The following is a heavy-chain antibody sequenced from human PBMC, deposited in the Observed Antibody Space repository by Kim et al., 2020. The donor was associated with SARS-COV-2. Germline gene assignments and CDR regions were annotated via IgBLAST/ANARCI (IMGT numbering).Heavy chain of an antibody. J-gene: IGHJ4*02. D-gene: IGHD2-15*01. CDR3: ARQGPVAVDY. CDR2: INAANGDT. CDR1: GYIFTTYH. V-gene: IGHV1-3*01. Sequence: ASVKVSCKASGYIFTTYHMHWVRQAPGQSPEWMAWINAANGDTKYSQKFQGRVTITRDRSANTVYMEMSSLTSEDTAVYHCARQGPVAVDYWGQGTLVTVSS.